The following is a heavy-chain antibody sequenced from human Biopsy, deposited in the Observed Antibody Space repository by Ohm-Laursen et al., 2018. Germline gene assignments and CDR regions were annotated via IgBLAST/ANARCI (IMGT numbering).Heavy chain of an antibody. CDR3: ARDLLEWSLPS. V-gene: IGHV1-2*02. Sequence: SVKVSCKASGDAFLGYYLHWVRQAPGQGLEWMGSIYPNSGDTDSAQKFQGRVSMTRDTSVSTAYLELSSLRSDDTAIYYCARDLLEWSLPSWGQGTLVTVSS. CDR2: IYPNSGDT. J-gene: IGHJ4*02. CDR1: GDAFLGYY. D-gene: IGHD3-3*01.